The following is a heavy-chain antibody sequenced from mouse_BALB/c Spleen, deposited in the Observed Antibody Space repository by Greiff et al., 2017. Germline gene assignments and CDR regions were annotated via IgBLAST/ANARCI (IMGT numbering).Heavy chain of an antibody. V-gene: IGHV5-6-3*01. J-gene: IGHJ4*01. CDR1: GFTFSSYG. D-gene: IGHD2-3*01. Sequence: EVQRVESGGGLVQPGGSLNLSCEASGFTFSSYGMSWVRQTPDKRLELVATINSNGGSTYYPDSVKGRFTISRDTAKNTLYLQMSSLKSEDTAMYYCAREAYDPSLMDYWGQGTSVTVAS. CDR3: AREAYDPSLMDY. CDR2: INSNGGST.